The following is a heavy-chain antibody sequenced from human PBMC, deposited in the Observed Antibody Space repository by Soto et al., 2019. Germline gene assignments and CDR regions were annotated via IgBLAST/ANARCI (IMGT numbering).Heavy chain of an antibody. CDR2: ISSRSDI. Sequence: GGSLRLSCVVSGFTFSTYSINWVRQAPGKGLEWVSSISSRSDIYCADSVKGRFTISRDNAKNSVSLHMNSLRAEDTAVYYCARDLNRDTIFGVVYYYGMDVWGQGTTVTVSS. V-gene: IGHV3-21*01. CDR1: GFTFSTYS. J-gene: IGHJ6*02. D-gene: IGHD3-3*01. CDR3: ARDLNRDTIFGVVYYYGMDV.